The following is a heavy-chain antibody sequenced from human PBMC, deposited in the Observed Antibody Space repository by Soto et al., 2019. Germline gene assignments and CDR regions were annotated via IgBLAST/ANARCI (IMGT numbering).Heavy chain of an antibody. J-gene: IGHJ6*03. D-gene: IGHD3-16*01. Sequence: GGSLRLSCEASGFTFSSHWMSWVRQAPGKGLEWVANIKYDGSEKYYVDSVKGRFTISRDNAKNSLYLQMNSLRAEDTAVYYCGRDYGYKMDVWGKGTTVTVSS. CDR3: GRDYGYKMDV. V-gene: IGHV3-7*01. CDR1: GFTFSSHW. CDR2: IKYDGSEK.